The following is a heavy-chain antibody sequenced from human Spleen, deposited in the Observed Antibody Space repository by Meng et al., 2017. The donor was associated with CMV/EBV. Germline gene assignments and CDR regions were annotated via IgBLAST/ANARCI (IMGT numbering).Heavy chain of an antibody. V-gene: IGHV3-15*01. CDR1: AFTVSKKY. CDR3: TTSPFDP. J-gene: IGHJ5*02. CDR2: IKSNTDGGTT. Sequence: GESLKISCAASAFTVSKKYMRWVRQAPGKGLEWVGRIKSNTDGGTTDYAAAVKSRFTISRDDSKTTLYLQMNSLKTEDTAVYYCTTSPFDPWGQGTLVTVSS.